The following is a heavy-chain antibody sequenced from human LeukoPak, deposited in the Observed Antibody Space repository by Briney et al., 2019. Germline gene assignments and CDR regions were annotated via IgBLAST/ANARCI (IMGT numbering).Heavy chain of an antibody. CDR2: IHAGGST. J-gene: IGHJ5*02. D-gene: IGHD1-26*01. Sequence: SETLSLTCTVSGGSIISGTYYWSWIRQPAGKGLEWIGRIHAGGSTNYNPSLKSRVTISADTSKNQFSLKLSSVTAADTAVYYCAREFRKGWDWFDPWGQGTLVTVSS. CDR3: AREFRKGWDWFDP. CDR1: GGSIISGTYY. V-gene: IGHV4-61*02.